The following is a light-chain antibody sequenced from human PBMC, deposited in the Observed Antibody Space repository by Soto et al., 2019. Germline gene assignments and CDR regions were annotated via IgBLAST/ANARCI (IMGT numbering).Light chain of an antibody. J-gene: IGKJ4*01. CDR1: QGIKNY. V-gene: IGKV1-27*01. Sequence: DIPVTQYPSSLSASVGDRVTITCRASQGIKNYLAWYQQKPGEIPKLLIYAASTLESGLPPRFSGSGSGTDFTLTINNLQPDDVATYYCQRYYNAPFTFVGGTKVEIK. CDR3: QRYYNAPFT. CDR2: AAS.